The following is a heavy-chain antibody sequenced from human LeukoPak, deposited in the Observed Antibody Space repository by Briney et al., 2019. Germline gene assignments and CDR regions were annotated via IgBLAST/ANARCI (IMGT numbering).Heavy chain of an antibody. Sequence: SETLSLTCAVYGGSFSGYYWSWIRQPPGKGLEWIGEINHSGSTNHNPSLKSRVTISLDTSKNQFSLKLSYANAADTAVYYCARGGYVGVRAFDIWGKGTMVTVSS. CDR2: INHSGST. V-gene: IGHV4-34*01. J-gene: IGHJ3*02. CDR3: ARGGYVGVRAFDI. CDR1: GGSFSGYY. D-gene: IGHD5-12*01.